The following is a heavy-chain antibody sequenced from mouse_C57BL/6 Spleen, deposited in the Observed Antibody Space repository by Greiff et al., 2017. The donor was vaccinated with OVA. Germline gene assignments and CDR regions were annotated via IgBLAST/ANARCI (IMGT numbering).Heavy chain of an antibody. D-gene: IGHD1-1*01. CDR2: INPSSGYT. V-gene: IGHV1-7*01. CDR3: AWPTEGY. J-gene: IGHJ2*01. Sequence: QVQLQQSGAELAKPGASVKLSCKASGYTFTSYWMHWVKQRPGQGLEWIGYINPSSGYTKYNQKFKDKATLTADKSSSTAYMQLSSLRDEESAVYYCAWPTEGYWGQGTTLTVSS. CDR1: GYTFTSYW.